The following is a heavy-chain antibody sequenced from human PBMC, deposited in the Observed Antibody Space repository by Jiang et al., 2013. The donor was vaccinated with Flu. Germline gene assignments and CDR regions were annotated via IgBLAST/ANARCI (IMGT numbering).Heavy chain of an antibody. CDR3: ARGYVRSGFDS. Sequence: QTLSLTCAISGDSVSSTTTAWNWIRQSPSRGLEWLGRTYYASKWYNNYAPSVKSRINITPDTSKNQFSLHVNSVTPRRGCYYCARGYVRSGFDSWGQGTLVTVSS. CDR1: GDSVSSTTTA. J-gene: IGHJ4*02. D-gene: IGHD2-15*01. V-gene: IGHV6-1*01. CDR2: TYYASKWYN.